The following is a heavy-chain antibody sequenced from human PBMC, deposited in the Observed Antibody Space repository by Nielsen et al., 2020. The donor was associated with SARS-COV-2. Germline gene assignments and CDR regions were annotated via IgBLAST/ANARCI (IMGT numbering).Heavy chain of an antibody. J-gene: IGHJ4*02. Sequence: ASVKVSCKASGYTFTSYAMHWVRQAPGQRLEWMGWINAGNGNTKYSQKFQGRVTITRDTSASTAYMELSSLRSEDTAVYYCAREVTMVRGVIEDYWGQGALVTVSS. CDR1: GYTFTSYA. V-gene: IGHV1-3*01. CDR3: AREVTMVRGVIEDY. CDR2: INAGNGNT. D-gene: IGHD3-10*01.